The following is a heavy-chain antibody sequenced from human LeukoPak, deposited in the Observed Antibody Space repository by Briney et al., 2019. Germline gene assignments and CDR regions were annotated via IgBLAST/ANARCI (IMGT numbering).Heavy chain of an antibody. D-gene: IGHD1-26*01. V-gene: IGHV3-30-3*01. CDR2: ISYDGSNK. CDR1: GFTFSSYA. Sequence: GRSLRLSCAASGFTFSSYAMHWVRQAPGKGLEWVAVISYDGSNKYYTDSVKGRFTISRDNSKNTLYLQMSSLRAEDTSMYYCARPQSKWELLSYFDYWGQGTLVTVSS. J-gene: IGHJ4*02. CDR3: ARPQSKWELLSYFDY.